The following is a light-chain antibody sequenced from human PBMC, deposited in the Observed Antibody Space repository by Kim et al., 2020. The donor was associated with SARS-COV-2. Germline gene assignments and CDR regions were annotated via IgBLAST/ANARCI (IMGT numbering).Light chain of an antibody. V-gene: IGLV6-57*03. CDR3: QSYDTANRV. J-gene: IGLJ3*02. Sequence: GKMVTISCTRSSGSIASNYVQWYQQRPGSAPTAVIFEDKQRPSGVPDRFSGSIDSSSNSASLTISGLKTEDEADYYCQSYDTANRVFGGGTQLTVL. CDR2: EDK. CDR1: SGSIASNY.